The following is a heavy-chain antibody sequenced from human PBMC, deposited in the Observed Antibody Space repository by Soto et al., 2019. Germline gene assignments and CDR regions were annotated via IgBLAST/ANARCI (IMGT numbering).Heavy chain of an antibody. D-gene: IGHD6-6*01. CDR2: MNPNSGNT. CDR3: ARGPKKAARPPYYYGMDV. CDR1: GYTFTSYD. V-gene: IGHV1-8*01. J-gene: IGHJ6*02. Sequence: QVQLVQSGAEVKKPGASVKVSCKASGYTFTSYDINWVRQATGQGLEWMGWMNPNSGNTGYAQKFQGRVTMTRNTAISTAYMELSSLRAEDTAVYYCARGPKKAARPPYYYGMDVWGQGTTVTVSS.